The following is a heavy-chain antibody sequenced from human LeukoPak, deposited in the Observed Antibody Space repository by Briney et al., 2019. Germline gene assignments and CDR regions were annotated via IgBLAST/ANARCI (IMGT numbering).Heavy chain of an antibody. Sequence: ASVKVSCKASGYTFTSYDINWLRQATGQGLEWMGWMNPNSGNTGYAQKFQGRVTMTRNTSISTAYMELSSLRSEDTAVYYCARGSQQLVGDYYYYYGMDVWGQGTTVTVSS. CDR3: ARGSQQLVGDYYYYYGMDV. J-gene: IGHJ6*02. CDR1: GYTFTSYD. D-gene: IGHD6-13*01. V-gene: IGHV1-8*01. CDR2: MNPNSGNT.